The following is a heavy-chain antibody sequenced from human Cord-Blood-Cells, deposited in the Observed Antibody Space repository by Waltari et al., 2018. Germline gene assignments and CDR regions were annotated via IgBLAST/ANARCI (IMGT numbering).Heavy chain of an antibody. CDR1: GFPVSTNY. CDR3: ASSSYWYFDL. CDR2: IYSGGST. Sequence: EVQLVESGGGLVQPGGSLRLSCAASGFPVSTNYMSWVRQAPGKGLEWVSVIYSGGSTYYADSVKGRFTISRHNSKNTLYLQMNSLRAEDTAVYYCASSSYWYFDLWGRGTLVTVSS. J-gene: IGHJ2*01. V-gene: IGHV3-53*04.